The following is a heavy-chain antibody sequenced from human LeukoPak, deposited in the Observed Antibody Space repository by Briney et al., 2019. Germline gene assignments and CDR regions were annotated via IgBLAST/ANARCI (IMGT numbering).Heavy chain of an antibody. Sequence: ASVKVSCKASGYTFTSYGISWVRQAPGQGLEWMGWISAYNGNTNYAQKPQGRVTMTTDTSTSTAYMELRSLRSDDTAVYYCARHPGSGFLEWLPPLYYYYGMDVWGQGTTVTVSS. CDR2: ISAYNGNT. V-gene: IGHV1-18*01. CDR1: GYTFTSYG. CDR3: ARHPGSGFLEWLPPLYYYYGMDV. D-gene: IGHD3-3*01. J-gene: IGHJ6*02.